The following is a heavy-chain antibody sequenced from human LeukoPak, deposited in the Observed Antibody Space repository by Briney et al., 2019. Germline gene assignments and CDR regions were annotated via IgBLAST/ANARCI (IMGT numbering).Heavy chain of an antibody. CDR3: AKVGVPATMELGTRGVATTIELDY. CDR2: ISGSSEYI. D-gene: IGHD2-2*01. J-gene: IGHJ4*02. V-gene: IGHV3-21*04. CDR1: GFTFSNYN. Sequence: PGGSLRLSCAASGFTFSNYNMNWVRQAPGKGLEWVSFISGSSEYIYYADSVKGRFTISRDNAKNSLYLQMNSLRAEDTAVYYCAKVGVPATMELGTRGVATTIELDYWGQGTLVTVSS.